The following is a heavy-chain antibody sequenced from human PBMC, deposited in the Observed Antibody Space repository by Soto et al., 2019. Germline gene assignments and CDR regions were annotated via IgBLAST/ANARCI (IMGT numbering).Heavy chain of an antibody. J-gene: IGHJ4*02. V-gene: IGHV6-1*01. CDR2: TYYRSNWRH. CDR3: ARGVAGSGFDL. CDR1: GDSVSSNTAA. Sequence: SQTLSLTCAISGDSVSSNTAAWNWIRSSPSRGLEWLGRTYYRSNWRHDYAVSVKSRITVNPDTSKNHFSLQLNSVTPDDTAVYFCARGVAGSGFDLWGQGTLVTVSS. D-gene: IGHD6-19*01.